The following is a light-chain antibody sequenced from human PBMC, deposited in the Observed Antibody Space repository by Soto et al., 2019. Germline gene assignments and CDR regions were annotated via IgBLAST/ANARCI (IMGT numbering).Light chain of an antibody. CDR3: QQSYSTPH. CDR1: QSISSY. CDR2: AAF. Sequence: DIQMTQSPSSLSASVGDRVTITCRASQSISSYLNWYQQKPGKAPKLLIYAAFSLQSGVPSRFSGSGSGTDFTLTISSLQPEDFATYYFQQSYSTPHFGPGTKVDIK. V-gene: IGKV1-39*01. J-gene: IGKJ3*01.